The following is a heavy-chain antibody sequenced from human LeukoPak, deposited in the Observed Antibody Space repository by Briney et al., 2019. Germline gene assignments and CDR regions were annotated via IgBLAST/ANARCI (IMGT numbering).Heavy chain of an antibody. CDR2: IIPIFGTA. V-gene: IGHV1-69*13. CDR3: ASQLRPLGYYYMDV. D-gene: IGHD1-1*01. CDR1: GGTFSSYA. Sequence: SVKVSCKASGGTFSSYAISWVRKAPGQGLEWMGGIIPIFGTANYAQKFQGRVTITADESTSTAYMELSSLRSEDTAVYYCASQLRPLGYYYMDVWGKGTTVTVSS. J-gene: IGHJ6*03.